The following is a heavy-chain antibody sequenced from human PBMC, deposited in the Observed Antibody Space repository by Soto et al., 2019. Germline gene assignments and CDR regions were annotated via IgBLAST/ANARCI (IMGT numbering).Heavy chain of an antibody. V-gene: IGHV3-15*04. J-gene: IGHJ4*02. CDR2: IDSKTDGGTT. CDR1: GFTFRNAR. Sequence: EVQLVESGGGFVNPGVSLRHSCAAPGFTFRNARLTWVRQAPGKRLEWVGRIDSKTDGGTTYYAAPVEGRFTLSRDDSKSTLYLEMNSLKTEDTGVYYWTTLNWYINYSFEYWGQGTLGTVSS. D-gene: IGHD1-1*01. CDR3: TTLNWYINYSFEY.